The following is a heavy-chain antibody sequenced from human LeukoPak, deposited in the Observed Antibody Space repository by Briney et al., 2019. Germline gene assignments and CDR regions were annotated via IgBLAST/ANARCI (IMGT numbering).Heavy chain of an antibody. Sequence: ASVKVSCKTPGYTFTNLYMPWVRQAPGQGLEWMGIINPSGANTGYAQKFQGRVTMTRDTSTSTVYMELSSLRSQDTAVYYCAREVGIRGHFDYWGRGTPVTVSS. CDR2: INPSGANT. CDR1: GYTFTNLY. J-gene: IGHJ4*02. D-gene: IGHD1-26*01. V-gene: IGHV1-46*01. CDR3: AREVGIRGHFDY.